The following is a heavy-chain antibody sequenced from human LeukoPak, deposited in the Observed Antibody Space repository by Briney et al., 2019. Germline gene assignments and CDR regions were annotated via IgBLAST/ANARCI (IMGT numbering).Heavy chain of an antibody. CDR3: ARDGGWELPGPGGMDV. Sequence: PSETLSLTCTVSGGSISSGGYYWSWIRQHPGKGLEWIGYIYYSGSTYYNPSLKSRVTISVDTSKNQFSLKLSSVTAADTAVYYCARDGGWELPGPGGMDVWGQGTTVTVSS. CDR2: IYYSGST. D-gene: IGHD1-26*01. CDR1: GGSISSGGYY. J-gene: IGHJ6*02. V-gene: IGHV4-31*03.